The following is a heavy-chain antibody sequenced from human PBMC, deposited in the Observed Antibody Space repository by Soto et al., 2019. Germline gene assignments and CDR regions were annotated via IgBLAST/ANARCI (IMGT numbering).Heavy chain of an antibody. D-gene: IGHD3-16*01. CDR1: GFPFSGYA. V-gene: IGHV3-23*01. CDR3: TKIGLSGPVYY. CDR2: ISGSGGST. J-gene: IGHJ4*02. Sequence: GGSLRLSSPATGFPFSGYAMTRVRQAPGKGLEWVSAISGSGGSTYYADSVKGRLTIYRDTSKNTPYLQMHSLRAADTAVNFRTKIGLSGPVYYWGQETLFTAPQ.